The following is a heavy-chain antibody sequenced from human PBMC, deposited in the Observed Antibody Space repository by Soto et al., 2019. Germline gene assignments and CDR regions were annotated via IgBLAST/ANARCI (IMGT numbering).Heavy chain of an antibody. V-gene: IGHV4-30-4*01. CDR2: IYYNGIS. Sequence: QVSLQESGPGLVKPSQTLSLSCTVSGDSITDGDYYWSWIRQPPGKDLKLIAYIYYNGISHYNPSLMSRVTSSLDPSKNPFSRTMTSVTDADTAVYSCARGIQEGFDPWGQGTLVTVSS. D-gene: IGHD5-18*01. CDR3: ARGIQEGFDP. J-gene: IGHJ5*02. CDR1: GDSITDGDYY.